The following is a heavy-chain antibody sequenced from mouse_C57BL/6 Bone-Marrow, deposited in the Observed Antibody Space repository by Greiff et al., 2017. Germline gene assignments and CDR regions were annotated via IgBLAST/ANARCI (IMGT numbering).Heavy chain of an antibody. J-gene: IGHJ1*03. CDR3: TTYYGSSYWYFDV. CDR2: IDPENGDT. CDR1: GFNIKDDY. V-gene: IGHV14-4*01. Sequence: EVQLQQSGAELVRPGASVKLSCTASGFNIKDDYMHWVKQRPEQGLEWIGWIDPENGDTEYASKFQGKATITADTSSNTAYLQLSSLTSEDTAVYYCTTYYGSSYWYFDVWGTGTTVTASS. D-gene: IGHD1-1*01.